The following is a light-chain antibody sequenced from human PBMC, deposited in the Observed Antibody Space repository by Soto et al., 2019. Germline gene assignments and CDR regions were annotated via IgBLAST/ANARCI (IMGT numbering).Light chain of an antibody. V-gene: IGLV2-14*02. CDR2: EVS. J-gene: IGLJ1*01. Sequence: QSVLTQPASVSGSPGQSITISCTGTSSDVGSYNLVSWYQQHPGKAPKLMIYEVSNRPSGVSNRFSGSKSDNTASLTISGLQAEDEADYYCSSYTSSSTRVFGTGTRSPS. CDR1: SSDVGSYNL. CDR3: SSYTSSSTRV.